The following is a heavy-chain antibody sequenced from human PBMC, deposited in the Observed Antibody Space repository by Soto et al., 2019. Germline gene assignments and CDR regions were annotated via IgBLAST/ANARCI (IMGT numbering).Heavy chain of an antibody. D-gene: IGHD1-26*01. CDR3: ASYSGKYLGAIDY. J-gene: IGHJ4*02. V-gene: IGHV3-30*03. CDR1: GFTFSHYG. Sequence: QVKLVESGGGVVQPGRSLRLSCAASGFTFSHYGIHWVRQAPGKGLEWLAVSSYDGSNKHYADSVKGRFTVSRDNSENTLYMRRTSLTAGGTAVNLCASYSGKYLGAIDYWGQGAVVTFSS. CDR2: SSYDGSNK.